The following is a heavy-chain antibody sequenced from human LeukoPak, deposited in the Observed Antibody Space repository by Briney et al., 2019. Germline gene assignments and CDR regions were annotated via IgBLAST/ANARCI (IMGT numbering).Heavy chain of an antibody. V-gene: IGHV4-59*11. CDR2: VYYSGSS. J-gene: IGHJ5*02. CDR3: ARGLGVGYDFWSGPNWFDP. CDR1: GASLSGLY. Sequence: SETLSLTCTVSGASLSGLYWSWIRQPPGAGLEWIGYVYYSGSSTYNPSLKSRVTISVDTSKNQFSLRLGSVTAADTAVYYCARGLGVGYDFWSGPNWFDPWGQGTLVTVSS. D-gene: IGHD3-3*01.